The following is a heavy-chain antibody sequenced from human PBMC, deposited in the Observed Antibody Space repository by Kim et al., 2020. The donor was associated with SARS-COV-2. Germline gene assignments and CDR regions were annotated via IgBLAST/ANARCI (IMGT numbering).Heavy chain of an antibody. V-gene: IGHV6-1*01. D-gene: IGHD6-19*01. Sequence: SQTLSLTCAISGDSVSSSSAAWNWIRQSPSRGLEWLGRTYYRSKWYNDYPESVKRRININPDTSRNQISLQLNSVSPEDTAVYYCARGVTVVGYYFDYWGQGTLVTVSS. CDR2: TYYRSKWYN. CDR3: ARGVTVVGYYFDY. CDR1: GDSVSSSSAA. J-gene: IGHJ4*02.